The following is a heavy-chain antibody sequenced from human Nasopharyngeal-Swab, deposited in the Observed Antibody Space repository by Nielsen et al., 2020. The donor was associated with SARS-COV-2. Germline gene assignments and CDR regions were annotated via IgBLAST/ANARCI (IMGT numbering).Heavy chain of an antibody. CDR3: ARKVLEGYYYYGMDV. V-gene: IGHV1-69*06. D-gene: IGHD3-3*01. CDR2: IIPIFGTA. Sequence: SVKVSCKASGGTFSSYAISWVRQAPGQGLEWMGGIIPIFGTANYAQKFQGRVTITADKSTSKAYMELSSLRSEDTAVYYCARKVLEGYYYYGMDVWGQGTTVTVSS. J-gene: IGHJ6*02. CDR1: GGTFSSYA.